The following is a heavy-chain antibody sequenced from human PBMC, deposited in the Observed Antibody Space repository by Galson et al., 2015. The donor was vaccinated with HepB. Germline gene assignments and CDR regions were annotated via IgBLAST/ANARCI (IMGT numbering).Heavy chain of an antibody. J-gene: IGHJ4*02. CDR2: ISSSSSYI. CDR3: ARVPSTVYCSSTSCYFDY. CDR1: GFTFSSYS. V-gene: IGHV3-21*01. Sequence: SLRLSCAASGFTFSSYSMNWVRQAPGKGLEWVSSISSSSSYIYYADSVKGRFTISRDNAKNSLYLQMNSLRAEDTAVYYCARVPSTVYCSSTSCYFDYWGQGTLVTVSS. D-gene: IGHD2-2*01.